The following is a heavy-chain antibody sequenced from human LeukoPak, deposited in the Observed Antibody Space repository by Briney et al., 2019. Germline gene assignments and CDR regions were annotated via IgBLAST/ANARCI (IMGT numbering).Heavy chain of an antibody. Sequence: SETLSLTCTVSGGSISNNTYYWGWIRQPPGKGLEWIGNIYYSGSTYYNPSLKSRVTISVDTSENQFSLRVRSVTAADTAVYYCASFRWLGAYYFDYWGQGALVTVSS. CDR1: GGSISNNTYY. CDR2: IYYSGST. CDR3: ASFRWLGAYYFDY. V-gene: IGHV4-39*07. J-gene: IGHJ4*02. D-gene: IGHD6-19*01.